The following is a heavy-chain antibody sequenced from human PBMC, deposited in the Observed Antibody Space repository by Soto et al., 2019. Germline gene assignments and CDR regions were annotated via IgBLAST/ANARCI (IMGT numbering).Heavy chain of an antibody. Sequence: QVQLQESGPGLVKPSETLSLTCTVSGGSISSYYWSWIRQPPGKGLEWIGYIYYSGSTNYNPSLKSRVTISVDTSKNQFSLKLSSVTAADTAVYYCARASPFSGTYYMDVWGEGTTVTVSS. D-gene: IGHD1-1*01. V-gene: IGHV4-59*01. J-gene: IGHJ6*03. CDR1: GGSISSYY. CDR2: IYYSGST. CDR3: ARASPFSGTYYMDV.